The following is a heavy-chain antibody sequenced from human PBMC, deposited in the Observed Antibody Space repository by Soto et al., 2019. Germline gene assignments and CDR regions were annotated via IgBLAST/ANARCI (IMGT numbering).Heavy chain of an antibody. Sequence: GESLKISCKTSGYSFTDYWIGWVRQRPGKGLDWMGIIYPDDSDTRNSPSFQGQVTISADKSISTAYLQWGSLKASDTAIYYCARCLYDTGGGGVFDIWGQGTTVTVSS. V-gene: IGHV5-51*01. CDR2: IYPDDSDT. CDR1: GYSFTDYW. J-gene: IGHJ3*02. D-gene: IGHD3-22*01. CDR3: ARCLYDTGGGGVFDI.